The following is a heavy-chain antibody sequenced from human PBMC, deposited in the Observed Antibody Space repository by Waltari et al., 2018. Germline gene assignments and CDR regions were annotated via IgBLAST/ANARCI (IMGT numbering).Heavy chain of an antibody. V-gene: IGHV1-2*02. J-gene: IGHJ5*02. Sequence: QVQLVQSGAEVKKPGASVKVSCKASGYTFTGYYMHWVRQAPGQGLEWRGWINPNSGGTNYAQKFQGRVTMTRDTSISTAYMELSRLRSDDTAVYYCARDSYYYDSSGFFGNWFDPWGQGTLVTVSS. CDR3: ARDSYYYDSSGFFGNWFDP. CDR1: GYTFTGYY. CDR2: INPNSGGT. D-gene: IGHD3-22*01.